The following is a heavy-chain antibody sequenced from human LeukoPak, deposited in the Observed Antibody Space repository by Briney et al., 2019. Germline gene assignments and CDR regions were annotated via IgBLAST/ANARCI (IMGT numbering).Heavy chain of an antibody. D-gene: IGHD3-3*01. V-gene: IGHV4-61*02. CDR1: GGSISSGSYY. CDR2: IYTSGST. Sequence: SETLSLTCTVSGGSISSGSYYWSWIRQPAGKGLEWIGRIYTSGSTNYNPSLKSRVTISVDTSKNQFSLKLSSVTAADTAVYYCAGADFWSGTYAFDIWGQGTMVTVSS. J-gene: IGHJ3*02. CDR3: AGADFWSGTYAFDI.